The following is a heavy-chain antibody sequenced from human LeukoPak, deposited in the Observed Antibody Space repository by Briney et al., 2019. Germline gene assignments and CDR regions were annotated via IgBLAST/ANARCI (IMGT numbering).Heavy chain of an antibody. CDR3: ARVASSVRDDAIDI. CDR2: INHSGST. J-gene: IGHJ3*02. D-gene: IGHD6-19*01. CDR1: GGSFSGYY. V-gene: IGHV4-34*01. Sequence: SETLSLTCAVYGGSFSGYYWSWIRQPPGKGLEWIGEINHSGSTNYNPSLKSRVTVSVDTSKNQFSLRLSFATAADTALYYCARVASSVRDDAIDIWGQGTMVIVSS.